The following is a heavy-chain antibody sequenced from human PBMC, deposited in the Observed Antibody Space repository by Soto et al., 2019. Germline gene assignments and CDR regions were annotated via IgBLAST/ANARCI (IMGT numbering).Heavy chain of an antibody. D-gene: IGHD6-13*01. Sequence: AAVKVSCKASGYTFTGYYMHWVRQAPGQGLEWMGWINPNSGGTNYAQKFQGRVTMTRDTSISTAYMELSRLRSDDTAVYYCARDSLAAAKNNWFDPWGQGPLVTVSS. V-gene: IGHV1-2*02. CDR2: INPNSGGT. CDR3: ARDSLAAAKNNWFDP. CDR1: GYTFTGYY. J-gene: IGHJ5*02.